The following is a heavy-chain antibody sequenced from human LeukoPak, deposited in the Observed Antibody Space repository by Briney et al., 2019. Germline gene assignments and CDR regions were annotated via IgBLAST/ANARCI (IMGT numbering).Heavy chain of an antibody. CDR3: TRQAVAGLHFDY. Sequence: GGSLKLSCAASGFTFSGSAMHWVRQASGKGLEWVGRIRSKANSYATAYAASVKGRFTISRDDSKNTAYLQMSSLKTEDTAVYYCTRQAVAGLHFDYWGQGTLVTVSS. D-gene: IGHD6-19*01. CDR2: IRSKANSYAT. V-gene: IGHV3-73*01. J-gene: IGHJ4*02. CDR1: GFTFSGSA.